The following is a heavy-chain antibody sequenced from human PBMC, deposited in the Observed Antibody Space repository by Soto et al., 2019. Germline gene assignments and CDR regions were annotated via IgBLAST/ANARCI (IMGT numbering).Heavy chain of an antibody. Sequence: GGSLRLSCTTSGVTFNTYGMHWVRQAPGKGLEWVAIIWYDGSNKYYADSVKGRFTISRGNSKNTLYLQMNSLRAEDTALYYCARSDCTGAYCYSWPFNYGVDVWGQGTTVTVSS. J-gene: IGHJ6*02. V-gene: IGHV3-33*08. D-gene: IGHD2-21*02. CDR3: ARSDCTGAYCYSWPFNYGVDV. CDR2: IWYDGSNK. CDR1: GVTFNTYG.